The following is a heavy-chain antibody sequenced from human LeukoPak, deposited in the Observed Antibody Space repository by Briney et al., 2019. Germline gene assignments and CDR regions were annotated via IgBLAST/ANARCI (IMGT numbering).Heavy chain of an antibody. V-gene: IGHV3-7*01. CDR2: IKEDGIDI. J-gene: IGHJ1*01. CDR3: ARSGYSSSWPTNEYFQH. D-gene: IGHD6-13*01. Sequence: GGSLRLSCAASGFSMSSYWMKWVRQAPGKGLEWVASIKEDGIDIYYVDSVRGRFTISRDNAKNSLYLQMNSLRAEDTAVYYCARSGYSSSWPTNEYFQHWGQGTLVTVSS. CDR1: GFSMSSYW.